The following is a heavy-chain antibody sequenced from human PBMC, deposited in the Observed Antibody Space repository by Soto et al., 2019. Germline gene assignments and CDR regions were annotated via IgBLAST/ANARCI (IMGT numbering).Heavy chain of an antibody. CDR1: GGSISSSSYY. CDR3: ARGPGATREFDY. D-gene: IGHD1-26*01. V-gene: IGHV4-39*01. CDR2: IYYSGST. J-gene: IGHJ4*02. Sequence: SETLSLTCTVSGGSISSSSYYWGWFRQPPGKGLEWIGSIYYSGSTYYNPSLKSRVTISVDTSKNQFSLKLSSVTAADTAVYYCARGPGATREFDYWGQGTLVTVS.